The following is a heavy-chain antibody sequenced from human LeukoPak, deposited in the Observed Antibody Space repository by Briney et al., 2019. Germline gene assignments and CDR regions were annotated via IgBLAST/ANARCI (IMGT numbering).Heavy chain of an antibody. CDR1: GFTFSSYG. CDR2: IWYDGSNK. Sequence: GGSLRLSRAASGFTFSSYGMHWVRQAPGKGLEWVAVIWYDGSNKYYADSVKGRFTNSRDNSKNTLYLQMNSLRAEDTAVYYCARDDSSGYSEAWGQGTLVTVSS. V-gene: IGHV3-33*01. J-gene: IGHJ4*02. D-gene: IGHD3-22*01. CDR3: ARDDSSGYSEA.